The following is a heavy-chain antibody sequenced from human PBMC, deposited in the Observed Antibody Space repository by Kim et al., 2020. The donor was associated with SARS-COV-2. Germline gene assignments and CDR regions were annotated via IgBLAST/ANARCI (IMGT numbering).Heavy chain of an antibody. CDR3: ARYGSGSYPRFDS. V-gene: IGHV4-59*01. D-gene: IGHD3-10*01. J-gene: IGHJ4*02. Sequence: YTPFFKSQVTISVATSKNQFSLNLTSVTAADTALYYCARYGSGSYPRFDSWGQGTLVTVSS.